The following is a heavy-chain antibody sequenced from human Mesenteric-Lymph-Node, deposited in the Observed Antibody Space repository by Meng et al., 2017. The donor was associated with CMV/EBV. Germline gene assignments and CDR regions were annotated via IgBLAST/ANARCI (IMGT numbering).Heavy chain of an antibody. CDR1: GYTFTSYG. CDR2: ISAYNGNT. Sequence: KASGYTFTSYGITWVRQAPGQGLEWMGWISAYNGNTDYAQKVQGRVTMTTDTSTTTAYMELRSLRSDDMAVYYCARDGYSSSWYSDYWGQGTLVTVSS. V-gene: IGHV1-18*03. J-gene: IGHJ4*02. D-gene: IGHD6-13*01. CDR3: ARDGYSSSWYSDY.